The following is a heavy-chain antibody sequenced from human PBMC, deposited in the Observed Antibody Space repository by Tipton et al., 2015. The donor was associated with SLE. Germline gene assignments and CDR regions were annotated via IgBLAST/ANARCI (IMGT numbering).Heavy chain of an antibody. CDR1: GFTFSSYE. D-gene: IGHD2-21*02. V-gene: IGHV3-15*01. CDR2: IKSKTDGGTT. Sequence: SLRLSCAASGFTFSSYEMNWVRQAPGKGLEWVGRIKSKTDGGTTDYAAPVKGRFTISRDDSKNTLYLQMNSLKTEDTAVYYCTTAFPRDCGGDCYYYYGMDVWGQGTTVTVSS. J-gene: IGHJ6*02. CDR3: TTAFPRDCGGDCYYYYGMDV.